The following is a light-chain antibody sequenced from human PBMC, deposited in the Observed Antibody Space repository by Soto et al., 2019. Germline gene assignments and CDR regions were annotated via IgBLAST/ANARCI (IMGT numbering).Light chain of an antibody. J-gene: IGKJ1*01. CDR3: QQYSSWPRT. Sequence: EIVLTQSPATLSVSPGGRAILSCRASQNVMYNLAWYQQKPGQAPRLLVYGASTRATDAPPRFRGSGSGTEFSLTISSLQSEDYATYFCQQYSSWPRTFGQGSRVEIK. V-gene: IGKV3-15*01. CDR1: QNVMYN. CDR2: GAS.